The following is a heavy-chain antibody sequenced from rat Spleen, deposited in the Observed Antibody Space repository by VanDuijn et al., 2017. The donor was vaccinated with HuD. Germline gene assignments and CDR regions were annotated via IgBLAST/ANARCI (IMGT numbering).Heavy chain of an antibody. CDR3: ARGMDWHFDY. V-gene: IGHV2-47*01. CDR2: IWNTGGT. D-gene: IGHD1-12*02. Sequence: QVQLKESGPGLVQPSQTLSLTCTVSGLSLTSNSVSWIRQPPGKGLEWMGVIWNTGGTRYKSALKSRLSISRDTSKSQVLLKMNSLQTEDTAMYFCARGMDWHFDYWGQGVMVTVSS. J-gene: IGHJ2*01. CDR1: GLSLTSNS.